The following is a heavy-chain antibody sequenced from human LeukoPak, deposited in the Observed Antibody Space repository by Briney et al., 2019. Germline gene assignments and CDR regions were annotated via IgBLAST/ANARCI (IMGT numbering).Heavy chain of an antibody. Sequence: GGSLRLSCAVSGFTFSSIAMRWVRQAPGKRLEYVSAITNNGDSTYYANSVKGRFIISRDNSKNTLYLQMGSLRAEDMAVYYCARVGNKGAFDYWGQGTLVTVSS. CDR1: GFTFSSIA. J-gene: IGHJ4*02. CDR2: ITNNGDST. CDR3: ARVGNKGAFDY. D-gene: IGHD7-27*01. V-gene: IGHV3-64*01.